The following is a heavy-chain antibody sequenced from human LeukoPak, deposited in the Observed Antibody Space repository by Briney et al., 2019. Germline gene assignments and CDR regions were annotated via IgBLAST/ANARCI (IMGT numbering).Heavy chain of an antibody. CDR1: GFTFSSYV. D-gene: IGHD2-15*01. Sequence: PGGSLRLSCAASGFTFSSYVMSWVRQAPGKGLEFVSALSSGGGPHYADSVKGRFIISRENSGNTLYLQMNSLRGEDSATYYCARQLGYCSDGXXXFDHWGQGTLATVSS. V-gene: IGHV3-23*01. J-gene: IGHJ4*02. CDR3: ARQLGYCSDGXXXFDH. CDR2: LSSGGGP.